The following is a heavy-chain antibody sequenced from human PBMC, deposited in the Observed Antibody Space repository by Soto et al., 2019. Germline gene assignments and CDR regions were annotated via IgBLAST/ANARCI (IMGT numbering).Heavy chain of an antibody. D-gene: IGHD4-17*01. V-gene: IGHV3-48*04. Sequence: GGSLRLSCAASGFTFSSYGMHWVRQAPGKELEWVSDICCGGSNIYYADSVKGRFTISRDNAKNSLYLQMNSLRAEDMAVYYCATGYGDYVFDYWGQGTLVTVSS. CDR2: ICCGGSNI. CDR3: ATGYGDYVFDY. CDR1: GFTFSSYG. J-gene: IGHJ4*02.